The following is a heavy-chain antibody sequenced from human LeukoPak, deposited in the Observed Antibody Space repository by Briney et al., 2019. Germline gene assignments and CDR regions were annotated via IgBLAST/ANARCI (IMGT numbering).Heavy chain of an antibody. J-gene: IGHJ3*02. V-gene: IGHV3-66*02. Sequence: GGSLRLSCAASGLTVSSNYMSWVRQAPGKGLEWVSVIYIGGSTYYADCVKGRFTISRDNSKNTLYLQMNSLRAEDTAVYYCARDRGTYYYDSSAPAVAFDIWGQGTVVTVSS. CDR2: IYIGGST. D-gene: IGHD3-22*01. CDR3: ARDRGTYYYDSSAPAVAFDI. CDR1: GLTVSSNY.